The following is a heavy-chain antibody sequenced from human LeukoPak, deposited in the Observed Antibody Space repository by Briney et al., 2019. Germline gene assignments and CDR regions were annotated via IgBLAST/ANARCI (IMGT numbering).Heavy chain of an antibody. V-gene: IGHV3-53*01. CDR2: IYSGGST. D-gene: IGHD6-19*01. CDR1: GFTLSRNY. CDR3: ARERYSSAWYPDY. Sequence: GGSLRLSCAASGFTLSRNYMRWVRQAPGKGLEWVSVIYSGGSTYYSDCVKGRFTISRHNSKNTLYLQMNSPRAEDTAVYYCARERYSSAWYPDYWGQGTLVTVSS. J-gene: IGHJ4*02.